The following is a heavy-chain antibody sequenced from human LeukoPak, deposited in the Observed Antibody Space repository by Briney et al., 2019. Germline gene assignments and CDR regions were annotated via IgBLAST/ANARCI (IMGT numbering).Heavy chain of an antibody. J-gene: IGHJ4*01. CDR1: GFTFSSHW. CDR3: ARDALGGRTKFDS. D-gene: IGHD3-16*01. CDR2: INGDGSRI. V-gene: IGHV3-74*01. Sequence: GGSLRLSCVASGFTFSSHWMHWVRQVPGKGLMWVSRINGDGSRIHYGDSVKGRFTISRDNAKNTLYLQMTSLRGDDTGIYFCARDALGGRTKFDSWGHGSLVTVSS.